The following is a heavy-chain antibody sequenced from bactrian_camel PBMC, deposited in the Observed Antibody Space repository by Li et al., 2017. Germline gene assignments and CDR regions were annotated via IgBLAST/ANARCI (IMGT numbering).Heavy chain of an antibody. V-gene: IGHV3S6*01. J-gene: IGHJ4*01. CDR2: IYSDGTST. CDR1: GFTFSIHA. CDR3: VKDPVLGGGSWSLEY. Sequence: HVQLVESGGGLVQPGGSLRLSCVASGFTFSIHAMYWVRQAPGKGLEWVSTIYSDGTSTFYSDSVKGRFAISRDDAKNTVYLQMNSLKPEDTAVYYCVKDPVLGGGSWSLEYWGQGTQVTVS. D-gene: IGHD2*01.